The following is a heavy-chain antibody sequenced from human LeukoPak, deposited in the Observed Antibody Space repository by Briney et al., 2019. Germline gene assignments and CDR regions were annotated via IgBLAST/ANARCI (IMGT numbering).Heavy chain of an antibody. CDR2: IKQDGSEK. CDR3: ARISKGGYKSERRDPPYYFDY. V-gene: IGHV3-7*03. D-gene: IGHD5-18*01. Sequence: GGSLRLSCAASEFTFSTYWMSWVRQAPGKGLEWVANIKQDGSEKYYVDSVRGRFAISRDNAKNSLYLQMNSLRAEDTAVYYCARISKGGYKSERRDPPYYFDYWGQGTLVPVSS. J-gene: IGHJ4*02. CDR1: EFTFSTYW.